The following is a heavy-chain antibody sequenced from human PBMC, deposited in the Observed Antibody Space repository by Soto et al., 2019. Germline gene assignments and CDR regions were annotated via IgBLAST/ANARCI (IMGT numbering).Heavy chain of an antibody. V-gene: IGHV4-39*01. Sequence: PSETLSLTCTVSGGSISSSSYYWGWIRQPPGKGLEWIGSIYYSGSTYYNPSLKSRVTISVDTSKNQFSLKLSSVTAADTAVYYCVGGTPYYDFWSGYYPGCWFDPWGQGTLVTVS. CDR2: IYYSGST. J-gene: IGHJ5*02. CDR3: VGGTPYYDFWSGYYPGCWFDP. D-gene: IGHD3-3*01. CDR1: GGSISSSSYY.